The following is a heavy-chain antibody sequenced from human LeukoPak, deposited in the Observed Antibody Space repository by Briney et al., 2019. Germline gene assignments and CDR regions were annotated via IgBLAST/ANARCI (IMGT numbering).Heavy chain of an antibody. D-gene: IGHD2-21*02. CDR2: ISYNSDNI. CDR1: GFTFDDYA. CDR3: AKDYCGGDCYSGWYFDL. V-gene: IGHV3-9*01. Sequence: GGSLRLSCAASGFTFDDYAMHWVRQAPGKGLEWVSGISYNSDNIAYADSVKGRFTISRDNAKNSLYLQMNSLRAEDTALYYCAKDYCGGDCYSGWYFDLWGRGTLVTVSS. J-gene: IGHJ2*01.